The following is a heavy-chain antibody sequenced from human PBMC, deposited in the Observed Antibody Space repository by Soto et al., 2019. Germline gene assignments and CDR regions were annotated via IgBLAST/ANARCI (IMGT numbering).Heavy chain of an antibody. J-gene: IGHJ4*02. CDR3: ARDPQRRDGYNFDS. CDR1: GFIFTDYS. V-gene: IGHV3-11*01. D-gene: IGHD5-12*01. Sequence: KPGGALRLSCAAYGFIFTDYSLTWIRQAPGKGLEWISYITKGGETTQHADSVKGRFTISRDNAKKVLFLQMNSLRAEDTAVYYCARDPQRRDGYNFDSWGRGTLVPVSS. CDR2: ITKGGETT.